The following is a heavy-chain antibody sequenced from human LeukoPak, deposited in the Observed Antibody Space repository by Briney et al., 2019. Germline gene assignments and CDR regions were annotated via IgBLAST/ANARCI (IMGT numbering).Heavy chain of an antibody. CDR3: ARGPSGYSYGNPYRYYYGMDV. CDR1: GGSFSGYY. V-gene: IGHV4-34*01. Sequence: SETLSLTCAVYGGSFSGYYWSWIRQPPGKGLEWIGEINHSGSTNYNPSLKSRVTISVDTSKNQFSLKLSSVTAADTAVYYCARGPSGYSYGNPYRYYYGMDVWGQGTTVTVSS. J-gene: IGHJ6*02. CDR2: INHSGST. D-gene: IGHD5-18*01.